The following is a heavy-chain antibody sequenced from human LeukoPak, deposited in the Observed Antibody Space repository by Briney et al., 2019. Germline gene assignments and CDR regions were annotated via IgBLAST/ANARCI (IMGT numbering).Heavy chain of an antibody. V-gene: IGHV3-33*06. J-gene: IGHJ5*02. Sequence: QPGRSLRLSCAASGFTFSNYGKHWVRQAPGKGLEWVAVMWYDGSIKFYADSVKGRFTIYRDNSKNTLYLQMNSLRAEDTALYYCAKDGNWNHGFDPWGQGTLVTVSS. D-gene: IGHD1-14*01. CDR3: AKDGNWNHGFDP. CDR2: MWYDGSIK. CDR1: GFTFSNYG.